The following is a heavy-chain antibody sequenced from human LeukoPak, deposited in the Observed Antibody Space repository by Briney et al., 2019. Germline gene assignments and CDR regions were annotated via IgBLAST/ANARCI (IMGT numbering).Heavy chain of an antibody. CDR1: GFTFSDYY. J-gene: IGHJ4*02. CDR3: ARDLMHYDILTGYYNENPFDY. Sequence: GGSLRLSCAASGFTFSDYYMSWIRQAPGKGLEWVSYISSTGNPLYYADSVKGRFTISRDNAKNSLYLQMNSLRAEDKAVYFCARDLMHYDILTGYYNENPFDYWGQGTLVTVSS. CDR2: ISSTGNPL. D-gene: IGHD3-9*01. V-gene: IGHV3-11*01.